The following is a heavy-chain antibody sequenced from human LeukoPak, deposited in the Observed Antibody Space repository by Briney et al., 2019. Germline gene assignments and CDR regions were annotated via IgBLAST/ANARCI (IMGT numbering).Heavy chain of an antibody. D-gene: IGHD3-3*01. CDR3: ASTIFGGFDP. J-gene: IGHJ5*02. V-gene: IGHV3-20*04. CDR1: GFTFDDYG. CDR2: INWNGGST. Sequence: PGGSLRLSCAASGFTFDDYGMNWVPQAPGKGLEWVSGINWNGGSTGYADSVKGRFTISRDNAKNSLYLQMNSLRAEDTALYYCASTIFGGFDPWGQGTLVTVSS.